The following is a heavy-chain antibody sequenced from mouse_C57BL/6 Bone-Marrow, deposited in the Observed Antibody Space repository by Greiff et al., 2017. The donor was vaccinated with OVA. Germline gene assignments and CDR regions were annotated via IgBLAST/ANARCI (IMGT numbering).Heavy chain of an antibody. Sequence: VQLQQSGPELVKPGASVKISCKASGYAFSSSWMNWVKQRPGKGLEWIGRIYPGDGDTNYNGKFKGKATLTADKSSSTAYMQLSSLTSEDSAVYFCARGHYGSVYWYFDVWAQGPRSPSPQ. V-gene: IGHV1-82*01. D-gene: IGHD1-1*01. CDR1: GYAFSSSW. CDR3: ARGHYGSVYWYFDV. CDR2: IYPGDGDT. J-gene: IGHJ1*03.